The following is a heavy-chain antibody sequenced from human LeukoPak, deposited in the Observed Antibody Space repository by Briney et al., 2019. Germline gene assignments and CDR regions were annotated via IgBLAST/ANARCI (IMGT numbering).Heavy chain of an antibody. CDR2: INPNSGGT. J-gene: IGHJ4*02. CDR3: ARVFKGSGWYGEIDY. V-gene: IGHV1-2*06. Sequence: ASVKVFCKASGYTFTGYYMHWVRQAPGQGLEWMGRINPNSGGTNYAQKFQGRVTMTRDTSISTAYMELSRLRSDDTAVYYCARVFKGSGWYGEIDYWGQGTLVTVSS. D-gene: IGHD6-19*01. CDR1: GYTFTGYY.